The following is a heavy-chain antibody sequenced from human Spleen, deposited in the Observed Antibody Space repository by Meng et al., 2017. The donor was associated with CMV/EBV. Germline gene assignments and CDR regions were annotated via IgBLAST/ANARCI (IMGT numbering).Heavy chain of an antibody. CDR1: GFIFDSHG. J-gene: IGHJ5*02. V-gene: IGHV3-33*01. Sequence: GESLKISCAASGFIFDSHGMHWVRQAPGEGLEWVGVIWYDGSNRYYADSVKGRFTISRDNSKNTLYLQMNSLRAEDTAVYYCARSTYRYDNWFDPWGQGTLVTVSS. D-gene: IGHD5-18*01. CDR3: ARSTYRYDNWFDP. CDR2: IWYDGSNR.